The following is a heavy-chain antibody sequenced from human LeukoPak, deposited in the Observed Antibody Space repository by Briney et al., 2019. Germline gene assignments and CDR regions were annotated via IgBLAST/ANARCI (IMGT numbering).Heavy chain of an antibody. J-gene: IGHJ4*02. CDR3: ARTRLPYSSSSVAYYFDY. D-gene: IGHD6-6*01. Sequence: GGSLRLSCAASGFTFSTYSMNWVRQAPGNGLEWVSSISTSSYIYYADSVKGRFTISRDNAKNSLYLQMNSLRAEDTAVYYCARTRLPYSSSSVAYYFDYWGQGTLVTVSS. V-gene: IGHV3-21*01. CDR2: ISTSSYI. CDR1: GFTFSTYS.